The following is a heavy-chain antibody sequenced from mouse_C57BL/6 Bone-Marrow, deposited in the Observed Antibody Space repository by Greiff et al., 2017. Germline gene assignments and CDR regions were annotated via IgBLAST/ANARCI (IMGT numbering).Heavy chain of an antibody. V-gene: IGHV1-82*01. CDR1: GYAFSSSW. Sequence: QVQLQQPGPELVKPGASVKISCKASGYAFSSSWMNWVKQRPGKGLEWIGRIYPGDGDTNYNGKFKGKATLTADKSSSTAYMQLSSLTSEDSAVYFCARLLDPGFAYWGQGTLVTVSA. CDR2: IYPGDGDT. D-gene: IGHD1-1*01. CDR3: ARLLDPGFAY. J-gene: IGHJ3*01.